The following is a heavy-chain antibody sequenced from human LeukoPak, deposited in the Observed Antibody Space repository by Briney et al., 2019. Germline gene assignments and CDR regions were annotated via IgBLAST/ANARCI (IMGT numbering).Heavy chain of an antibody. J-gene: IGHJ3*02. CDR3: AKSRIAAARRDAFDI. D-gene: IGHD6-13*01. V-gene: IGHV3-30*02. CDR2: IRYDGSNK. CDR1: GFTFSSYG. Sequence: GGSLRLSCAASGFTFSSYGMHWVRQAPGKGLEWVAFIRYDGSNKYYADSVKGRFTISRDNSKNMLYLQMNSLRAEDTAVYYCAKSRIAAARRDAFDIWGQGTMVTVSS.